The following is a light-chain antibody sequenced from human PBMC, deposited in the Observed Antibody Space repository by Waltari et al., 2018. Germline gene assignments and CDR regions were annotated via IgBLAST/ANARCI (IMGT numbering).Light chain of an antibody. Sequence: QSALTQPPSASGSLGQSVTIPCTGTSTDIGVYNYVSWYQQYPGKAPKLGVYGVTKRASGVPDRFSGSKSGNTASLTISGLQVEDDADYYCCSYAGRSSMIFGGGTKVTVV. J-gene: IGLJ2*01. CDR2: GVT. CDR1: STDIGVYNY. CDR3: CSYAGRSSMI. V-gene: IGLV2-8*01.